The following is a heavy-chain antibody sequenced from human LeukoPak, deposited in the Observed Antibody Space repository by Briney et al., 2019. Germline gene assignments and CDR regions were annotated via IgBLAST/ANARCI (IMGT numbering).Heavy chain of an antibody. CDR3: AKAYYNSGSYYSFDY. V-gene: IGHV3-23*01. CDR2: ISGSGGST. CDR1: GFTFSSSA. D-gene: IGHD3-10*01. J-gene: IGHJ4*02. Sequence: PGGSLRLSCAASGFTFSSSAMSWVRQAPGKGLEWVSTISGSGGSTSYADSVKGRFTISRDNSKSTLFLQMNSLRAEDTAVYYCAKAYYNSGSYYSFDYWGQGTLVTVSS.